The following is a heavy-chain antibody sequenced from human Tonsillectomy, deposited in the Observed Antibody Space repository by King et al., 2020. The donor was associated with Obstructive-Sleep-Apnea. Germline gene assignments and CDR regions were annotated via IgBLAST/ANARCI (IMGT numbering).Heavy chain of an antibody. J-gene: IGHJ6*02. CDR2: INPKSGGT. CDR1: GYTFTDYY. CDR3: ARELSNSWYEKGMDV. V-gene: IGHV1-2*04. Sequence: VQLVESGAEVKKPGASVKVSCKAAGYTFTDYYMHWVRQAPGQGLEWMGWINPKSGGTNYAQKLQGWVTMTRDTSINTAYMELRRLRYDDTAVYYCARELSNSWYEKGMDVWGQGTTVTVSS. D-gene: IGHD6-19*01.